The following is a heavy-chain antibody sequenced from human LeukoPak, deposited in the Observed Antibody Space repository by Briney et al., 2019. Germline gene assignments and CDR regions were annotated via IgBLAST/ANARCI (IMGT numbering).Heavy chain of an antibody. CDR1: GFTFSSYA. CDR2: ISGSGGST. Sequence: PGGSLRPSCAASGFTFSSYAMSWVRQAPGKGLEWVSAISGSGGSTYYADSVKGRFTISRDNSKNTLYLQMNSLRAEDTAVYYCAKRNFRDGYTVGGFDYWGQGTLVTVSS. J-gene: IGHJ4*02. V-gene: IGHV3-23*01. CDR3: AKRNFRDGYTVGGFDY. D-gene: IGHD5-24*01.